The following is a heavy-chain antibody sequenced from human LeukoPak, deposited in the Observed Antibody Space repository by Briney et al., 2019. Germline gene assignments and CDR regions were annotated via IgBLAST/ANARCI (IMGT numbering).Heavy chain of an antibody. Sequence: ASVKVSCKASGYTFTCYYMHWVRQAPGQGLEWMGRINPNSGGTNYAQKFQGRVTMTRDTSISTAYMELSRLRSDDTAVYYCARSPQGDNWNDYWGQGALVTVSS. CDR2: INPNSGGT. V-gene: IGHV1-2*06. CDR1: GYTFTCYY. D-gene: IGHD1-20*01. CDR3: ARSPQGDNWNDY. J-gene: IGHJ4*02.